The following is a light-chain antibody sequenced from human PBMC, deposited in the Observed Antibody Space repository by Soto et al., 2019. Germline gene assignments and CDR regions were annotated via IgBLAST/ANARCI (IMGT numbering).Light chain of an antibody. J-gene: IGKJ1*01. CDR1: QSLICSSNDKSY. CDR3: QQYCSTPRA. V-gene: IGKV4-1*01. CDR2: WAS. Sequence: DIVMTQSPDSLAVSLGERATVNRKSSQSLICSSNDKSYLAWYQHKPGQPPKLLIYWASTRESGVPDRFSGSGSGTDFTLTIASLQAEDVAVYYCQQYCSTPRAFGQGTKVDIK.